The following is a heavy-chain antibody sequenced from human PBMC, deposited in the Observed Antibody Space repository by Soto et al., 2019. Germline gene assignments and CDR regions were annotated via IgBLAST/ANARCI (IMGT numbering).Heavy chain of an antibody. CDR2: INHRGSN. CDR1: GGSFSGYY. V-gene: IGHV4-34*01. Sequence: QVQLRQWGAGLLKPSETLSLTCAVYGGSFSGYYWSWFRQPPGKGLEWIGEINHRGSNNYNPSLKGRITISVDTSKNQFSLKLSSVTAADTAVYYFGLAGYDILTGFYVDYWGQGTLVTVSS. D-gene: IGHD3-9*01. CDR3: GLAGYDILTGFYVDY. J-gene: IGHJ4*02.